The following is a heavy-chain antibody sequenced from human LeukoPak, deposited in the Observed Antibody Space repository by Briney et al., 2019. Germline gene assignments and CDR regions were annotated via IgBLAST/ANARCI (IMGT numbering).Heavy chain of an antibody. D-gene: IGHD3-10*01. J-gene: IGHJ4*02. Sequence: SETLSLTCTVSGGSISSYYWSWIRQPPGKGLEWIGYIYYSGSTNYNPSLKSRVTISVDTSKNQFSLKLSSVTAADTAVYYCARDVRDYGSGSYLFDCWGQGTLVTVSS. CDR1: GGSISSYY. CDR2: IYYSGST. V-gene: IGHV4-59*01. CDR3: ARDVRDYGSGSYLFDC.